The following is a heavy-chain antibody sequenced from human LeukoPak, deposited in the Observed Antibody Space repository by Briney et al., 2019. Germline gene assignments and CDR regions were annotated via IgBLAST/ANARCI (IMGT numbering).Heavy chain of an antibody. Sequence: ASVKVSCEASGYTFTSYNMHWVRQAPGQGLEWMGKINPSGSSTTYAQKFQGRVTMTRDTSTSTVYMELSSLRSEDTAVYYCARQDYYDSSHYWGQGTLVTVSS. CDR3: ARQDYYDSSHY. J-gene: IGHJ4*02. CDR1: GYTFTSYN. D-gene: IGHD3-22*01. V-gene: IGHV1-46*03. CDR2: INPSGSST.